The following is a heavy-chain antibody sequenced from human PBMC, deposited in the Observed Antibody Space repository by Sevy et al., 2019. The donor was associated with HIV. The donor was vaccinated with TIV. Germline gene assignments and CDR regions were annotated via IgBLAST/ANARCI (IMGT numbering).Heavy chain of an antibody. CDR2: ISYDGSNK. D-gene: IGHD2-2*02. V-gene: IGHV3-30-3*01. Sequence: GESLKISCAASGFTFSSYAMHWVRQAPGKGLEWVAVISYDGSNKYYADSVKGRFTISRDNSKNTLYLQMNSLRAEDTAVYYCAKVGDRSSTSCYILYYHGMDVWGQGTTVTVSS. CDR3: AKVGDRSSTSCYILYYHGMDV. J-gene: IGHJ6*02. CDR1: GFTFSSYA.